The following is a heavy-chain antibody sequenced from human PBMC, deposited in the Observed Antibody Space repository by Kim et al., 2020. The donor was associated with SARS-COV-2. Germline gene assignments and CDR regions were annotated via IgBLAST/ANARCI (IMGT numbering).Heavy chain of an antibody. CDR3: ARSRDSSAYYKGLVI. CDR1: GGSVSSGIYY. CDR2: IYSSGSA. D-gene: IGHD3-22*01. Sequence: SETLSLTCTVSGGSVSSGIYYWSWLRQPPGKGLEWLAYIYSSGSANYTSPLKSRVTISLATPKNQFSLNLSSVTTADTAVYYCARSRDSSAYYKGLVIWG. J-gene: IGHJ6*01. V-gene: IGHV4-61*01.